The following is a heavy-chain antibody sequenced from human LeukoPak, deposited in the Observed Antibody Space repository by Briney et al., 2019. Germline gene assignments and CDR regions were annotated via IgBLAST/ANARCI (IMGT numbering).Heavy chain of an antibody. J-gene: IGHJ6*03. CDR2: IYHSGST. D-gene: IGHD2-2*01. CDR1: GGSISSSNW. CDR3: ARWVIVVVPAAMGRHFYYYMDV. V-gene: IGHV4-4*02. Sequence: SGTLSLTCAVSGGSISSSNWWSWVRQPPGKGLEWIGEIYHSGSTNYNPSLKSRVTISVDKSKNQFSLKLSSVTAADTAVYYCARWVIVVVPAAMGRHFYYYMDVWGKGTTVTVSS.